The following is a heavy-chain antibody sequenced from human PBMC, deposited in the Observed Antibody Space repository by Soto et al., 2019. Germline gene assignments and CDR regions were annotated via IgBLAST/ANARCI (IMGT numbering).Heavy chain of an antibody. J-gene: IGHJ5*02. CDR3: ARDTYSGYDFGL. D-gene: IGHD5-12*01. CDR2: IPSRGRP. Sequence: QVQLRESGPGLVKPSQTLSLTCSVSGASVAGGSYYWSWVRQPPGQGLEWIGYIPSRGRPFYNPSLTSRGTSSADTSNNQPSLQLTSVPAAETAVYYCARDTYSGYDFGLWGQGTLVTVSS. V-gene: IGHV4-30-4*01. CDR1: GASVAGGSYY.